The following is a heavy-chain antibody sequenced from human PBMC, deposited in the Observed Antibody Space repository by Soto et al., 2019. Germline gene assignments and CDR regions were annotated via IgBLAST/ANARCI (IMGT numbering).Heavy chain of an antibody. Sequence: GGSLRLSCAASGFTFDDYAMHWVRQAPGKGLEWVSGISWNSGSIGYADSVKGRFTISRDNAKNSLYLQMNSLRAEDTALYYCAKEQGYYYYGMDVWGQGTTVTVSS. V-gene: IGHV3-9*01. CDR2: ISWNSGSI. J-gene: IGHJ6*02. CDR1: GFTFDDYA. CDR3: AKEQGYYYYGMDV.